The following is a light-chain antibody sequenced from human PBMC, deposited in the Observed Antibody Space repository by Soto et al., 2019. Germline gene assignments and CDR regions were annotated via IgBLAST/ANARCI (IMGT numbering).Light chain of an antibody. J-gene: IGKJ1*01. CDR1: QSVSSY. CDR3: HQRSNWPWT. V-gene: IGKV3-11*01. CDR2: DAS. Sequence: EIVLTQSPATLSLSPGERATLSCRAGQSVSSYLAWYQQKPGQAPRLLIYDASNRATGIPARFSGSGSGTDFTLTISSLEPEDFAVYYCHQRSNWPWTFGQGTKVEIK.